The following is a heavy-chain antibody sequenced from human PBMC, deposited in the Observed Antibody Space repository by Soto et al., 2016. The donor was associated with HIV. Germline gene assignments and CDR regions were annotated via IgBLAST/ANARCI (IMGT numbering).Heavy chain of an antibody. Sequence: VQLVESGGGVVQPGRSLRLSCAASGFTFSSYAMHWVRQAPGKGLEWVAGVSSGGGTKHYADSVKGRFTISRDNSKNTLFLQMTSLTTEDTAVYYCANSRHGDYFDFVGPGNPGHRLL. CDR3: ANSRHGDYFDF. V-gene: IGHV3-30*04. D-gene: IGHD4-17*01. J-gene: IGHJ4*02. CDR1: GFTFSSYA. CDR2: VSSGGGTK.